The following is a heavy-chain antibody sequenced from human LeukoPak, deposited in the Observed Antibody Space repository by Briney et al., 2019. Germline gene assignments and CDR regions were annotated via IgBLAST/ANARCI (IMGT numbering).Heavy chain of an antibody. J-gene: IGHJ5*02. CDR3: ARSLEVDP. CDR1: GFTFSDYS. Sequence: GGSLRLSCTASGFTFSDYSMSWVRQAPGKGLEWVSSISSTSTSINYADSVRGRFTISRDNAKNSLYLQMSSLRAEDTAVYYCARSLEVDPWGQGTLATVSS. CDR2: ISSTSTSI. V-gene: IGHV3-21*01.